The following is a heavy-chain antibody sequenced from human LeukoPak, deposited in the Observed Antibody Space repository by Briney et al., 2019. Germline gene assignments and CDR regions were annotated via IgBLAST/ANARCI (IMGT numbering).Heavy chain of an antibody. Sequence: GGSLRLSCAASGFTFSSYWMTWVRQAPGKGLEWVANIKQDVSEKYYVDSVKGRFPISKDNAKTPLYLKMNSLRAEAPAVYYCARGDYSNYGWAYFAYWGQGTLVTASS. D-gene: IGHD4-11*01. CDR1: GFTFSSYW. V-gene: IGHV3-7*01. CDR2: IKQDVSEK. J-gene: IGHJ4*02. CDR3: ARGDYSNYGWAYFAY.